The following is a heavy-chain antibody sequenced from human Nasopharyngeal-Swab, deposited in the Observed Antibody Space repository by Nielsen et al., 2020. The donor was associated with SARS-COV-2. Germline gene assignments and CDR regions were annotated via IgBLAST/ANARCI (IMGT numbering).Heavy chain of an antibody. CDR1: GFSLSTSGMC. CDR3: ARIQYDILTGIYYGMDV. V-gene: IGHV2-70*11. Sequence: SGPTLVKPAQTLTLTCTFSGFSLSTSGMCVSWIRQPPGKALEWLARIDWDDDKYYSTSLKTRLTISKDTSKNQVVLTMTNMDPVDTATYYCARIQYDILTGIYYGMDVWGQGTTVTVSS. CDR2: IDWDDDK. J-gene: IGHJ6*02. D-gene: IGHD3-9*01.